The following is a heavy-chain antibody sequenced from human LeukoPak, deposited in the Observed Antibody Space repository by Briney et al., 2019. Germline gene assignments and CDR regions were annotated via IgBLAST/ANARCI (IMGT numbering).Heavy chain of an antibody. D-gene: IGHD3-22*01. CDR3: ARAGTKKSYYYDSSGFPDAFDI. V-gene: IGHV1-69*05. Sequence: WASVKVSCKASGGTFSSYAISWVRQAPGQGLEWMGRIIPIFGTANYAQKFQGRVTITTDESTSTAYMELSSLRSEDTAVYYCARAGTKKSYYYDSSGFPDAFDIWGQGTMVTVSS. CDR2: IIPIFGTA. J-gene: IGHJ3*02. CDR1: GGTFSSYA.